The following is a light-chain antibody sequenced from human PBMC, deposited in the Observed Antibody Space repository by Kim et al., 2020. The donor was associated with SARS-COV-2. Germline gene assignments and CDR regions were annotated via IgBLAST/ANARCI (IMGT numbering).Light chain of an antibody. Sequence: EIVLTQSPGTLSLSPGERATLSCRASQSVSSSYLAWYQQKPGQAPRLLIYGASSRATGIPDRFSGSGSGTDFTLTISRLEPEDFAVYYCQLNGSTPDTFGQGTKLEI. CDR3: QLNGSTPDT. CDR2: GAS. CDR1: QSVSSSY. J-gene: IGKJ2*01. V-gene: IGKV3-20*01.